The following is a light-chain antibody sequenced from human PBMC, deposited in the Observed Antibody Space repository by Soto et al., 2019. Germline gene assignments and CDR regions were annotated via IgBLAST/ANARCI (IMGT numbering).Light chain of an antibody. CDR2: DAS. CDR3: KQYHSYIFT. Sequence: IQLTQSPSTLSASLGDTVTMTCRASQSISRWLSWYQQKAGKAPKLLIYDASTLQTGVASRFSGSMSGTEFTLTITGLQTDDSATYYCKQYHSYIFTFGPGTTVDIK. CDR1: QSISRW. J-gene: IGKJ3*01. V-gene: IGKV1-5*01.